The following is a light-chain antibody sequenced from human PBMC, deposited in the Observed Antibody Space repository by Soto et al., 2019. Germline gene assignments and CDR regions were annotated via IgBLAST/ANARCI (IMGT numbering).Light chain of an antibody. CDR1: QGIANF. CDR2: GAS. CDR3: PQLNSFPIP. V-gene: IGKV1-9*01. J-gene: IGKJ3*01. Sequence: IQLTQSPSSLSASVGDRVTISCRASQGIANFLAWYQQKPGKAPKLLIYGASTLQSGVPSRFSGSGSGTDFTLTISSLQPEDVATYYCPQLNSFPIPFGPGTKVDIK.